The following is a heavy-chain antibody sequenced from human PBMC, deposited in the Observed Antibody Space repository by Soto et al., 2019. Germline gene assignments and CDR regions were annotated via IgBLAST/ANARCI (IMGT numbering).Heavy chain of an antibody. Sequence: GASVKVSCKASGYTFTGHYIHWVRQAPEQGPEWMGEIGPESGATRYAQRFQGRVTMTRDMSITTVYMELNNLSPDDTAVYYCARSAPFDIYAITPVEFWGQGTLVTVSS. V-gene: IGHV1-2*02. CDR2: IGPESGAT. D-gene: IGHD3-9*01. CDR1: GYTFTGHY. CDR3: ARSAPFDIYAITPVEF. J-gene: IGHJ4*02.